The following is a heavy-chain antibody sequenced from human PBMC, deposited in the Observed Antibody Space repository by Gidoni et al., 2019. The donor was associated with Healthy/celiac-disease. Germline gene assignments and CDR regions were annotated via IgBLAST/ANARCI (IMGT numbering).Heavy chain of an antibody. J-gene: IGHJ4*02. CDR2: ISSSSSYI. V-gene: IGHV3-21*01. CDR1: GFTFSSDS. CDR3: ARDRYSSGWYSH. D-gene: IGHD6-19*01. Sequence: EVQLVESGGGLVKPGGPVRLSCAASGFTFSSDSMKWVRQAPGKGLECVSSISSSSSYIYDADSVKGRFTISRGNAKNALYLQMTSLRSEDTAVYYCARDRYSSGWYSHWGQGTLVTVSS.